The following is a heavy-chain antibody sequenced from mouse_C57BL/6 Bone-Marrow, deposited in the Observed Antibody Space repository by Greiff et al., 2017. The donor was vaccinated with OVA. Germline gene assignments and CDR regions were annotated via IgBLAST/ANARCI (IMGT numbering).Heavy chain of an antibody. V-gene: IGHV14-2*01. D-gene: IGHD2-4*01. Sequence: VQLQQSGAELVKPGASVKLSCTASGFNIKDYYMHWVKQRTEQGLDGIGRFDPEDGETKYAPRCQGKATITADTSSNTAYLQLSSLTSEDTAVYYCARTPWIYYDYYGDAMDYWGQGTSVTVSS. CDR2: FDPEDGET. CDR3: ARTPWIYYDYYGDAMDY. J-gene: IGHJ4*01. CDR1: GFNIKDYY.